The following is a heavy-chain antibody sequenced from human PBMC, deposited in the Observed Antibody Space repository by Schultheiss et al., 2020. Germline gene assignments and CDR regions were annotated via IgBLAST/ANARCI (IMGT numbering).Heavy chain of an antibody. D-gene: IGHD3-16*01. Sequence: ETLSLTCTVSGGSISSGSYYWSWIRQPAGKALEWLAHIFSNDEKSYSTSLKSRLTISKDTSKSQVVLTMTNMDPVDTATYYCARMHYDYYYYGMDVWGQGTTVTVSS. V-gene: IGHV2-26*01. CDR3: ARMHYDYYYYGMDV. CDR1: GGSISSGSYY. J-gene: IGHJ6*02. CDR2: IFSNDEK.